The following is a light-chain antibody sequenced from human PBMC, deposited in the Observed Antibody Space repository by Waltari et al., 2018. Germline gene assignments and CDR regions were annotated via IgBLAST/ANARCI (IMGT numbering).Light chain of an antibody. J-gene: IGLJ2*01. CDR2: AVS. V-gene: IGLV2-23*02. Sequence: SALTQPASVSGSPGQSITISCTGTSSDVGNYKHVSWYQQHPGKAPKLMIYAVSKRPSGVSDRFSGTKSGDMASLTISGLQPEDEAEYFCSSYAGSSKGVFGGGTKVTVL. CDR3: SSYAGSSKGV. CDR1: SSDVGNYKH.